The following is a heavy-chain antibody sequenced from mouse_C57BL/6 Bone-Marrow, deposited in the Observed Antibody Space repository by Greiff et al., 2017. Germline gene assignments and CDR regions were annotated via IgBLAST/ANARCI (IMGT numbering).Heavy chain of an antibody. CDR2: INPNNGGT. V-gene: IGHV1-26*01. J-gene: IGHJ4*01. Sequence: EVQLQQSGPELVKPGASVKISCKASGYTFTDYYMNWVKQSHGKSLEWIGDINPNNGGTSYNQKFKGKATLTVDTSSSTAYMELRSLTSEDSAVXYCARRSSGYYAMDYWGQGTSVTVSS. CDR3: ARRSSGYYAMDY. D-gene: IGHD3-2*02. CDR1: GYTFTDYY.